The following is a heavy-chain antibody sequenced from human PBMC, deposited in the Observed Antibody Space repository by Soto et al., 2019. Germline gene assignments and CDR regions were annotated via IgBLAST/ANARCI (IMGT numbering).Heavy chain of an antibody. V-gene: IGHV3-33*01. D-gene: IGHD3-10*01. CDR2: IWYDGSNK. Sequence: GSLRLSCAASGFTFSSYGMHWVRQAPGKGLEWVAVIWYDGSNKYYADSVKGRFTISRDNSKNTLYLQMNSLRAEDTAVYYCARSGNYYGSGSYYNYYNWFDPWGQGTLVTVSS. CDR3: ARSGNYYGSGSYYNYYNWFDP. CDR1: GFTFSSYG. J-gene: IGHJ5*02.